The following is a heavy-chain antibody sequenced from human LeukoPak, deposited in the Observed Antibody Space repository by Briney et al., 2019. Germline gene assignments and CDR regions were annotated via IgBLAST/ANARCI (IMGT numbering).Heavy chain of an antibody. CDR1: GGSLISYY. Sequence: SETLSLTCTVSGGSLISYYWSWIRQPPGKGLEWIGYIYHSGNSNYNPSLKSRVTVSLDTANNQFSLNLNSVTAADTAVYYCVRRVAVRGFYGFDVWGQGALVTVSS. CDR2: IYHSGNS. CDR3: VRRVAVRGFYGFDV. J-gene: IGHJ3*01. V-gene: IGHV4-59*12. D-gene: IGHD6-6*01.